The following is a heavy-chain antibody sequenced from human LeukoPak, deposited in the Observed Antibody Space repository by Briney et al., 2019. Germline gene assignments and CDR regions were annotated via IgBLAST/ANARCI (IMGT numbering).Heavy chain of an antibody. CDR1: GGSISSGDYY. CDR2: IYYSGST. D-gene: IGHD5-12*01. CDR3: ARAEWLITDAFDI. Sequence: SETLSLTCTVSGGSISSGDYYWSWIRQPPGKGLEWIGYIYYSGSTYYNPSLKSRVTISVDTSKNQFSLKLSSVTAADTAVYYCARAEWLITDAFDIWGQGTMVTVSS. J-gene: IGHJ3*02. V-gene: IGHV4-30-4*08.